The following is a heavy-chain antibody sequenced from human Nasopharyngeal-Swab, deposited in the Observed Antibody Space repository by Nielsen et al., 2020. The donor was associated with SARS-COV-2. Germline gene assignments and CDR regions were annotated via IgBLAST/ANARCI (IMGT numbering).Heavy chain of an antibody. D-gene: IGHD3-3*01. CDR1: GGSISSSSYY. J-gene: IGHJ4*02. V-gene: IGHV4-39*07. Sequence: GSLRLSCTVSGGSISSSSYYWGWIRQPPGKGLEWIGSIYYSGSTYYNSSLKSRVTISVDTSKNQFSLKLSSVTAADTAVYYCARDSPYYDFWSGLGPFDYWGQGTLVTVSS. CDR3: ARDSPYYDFWSGLGPFDY. CDR2: IYYSGST.